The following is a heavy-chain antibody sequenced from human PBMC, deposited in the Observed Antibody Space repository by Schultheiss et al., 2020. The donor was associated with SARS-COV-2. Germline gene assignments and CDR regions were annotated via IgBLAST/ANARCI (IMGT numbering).Heavy chain of an antibody. D-gene: IGHD2-8*01. CDR3: ARGPAFILVEYAIRGNGLDV. CDR1: GGSISSYY. J-gene: IGHJ6*02. CDR2: IYTSGST. Sequence: SQTLSLTCTVSGGSISSYYWSWIRQPAGKGLEWIGRIYTSGSTNYNPSLKSRVTISVDTSKNQFSLKLTSVTAADSALYFCARGPAFILVEYAIRGNGLDVWGQGTTVTVS. V-gene: IGHV4-4*07.